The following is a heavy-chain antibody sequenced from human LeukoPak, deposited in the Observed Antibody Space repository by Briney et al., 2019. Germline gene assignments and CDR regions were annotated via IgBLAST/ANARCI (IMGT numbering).Heavy chain of an antibody. Sequence: SETLSLTCAVYGGSFSGYYWSWIRQPPGKGLEWIGEINHSGSTNCNPSLKSRVPISVDTSKNQFSLKLSSVTAADTAVYYCARGRCSGGSCYFRSEAFDYWGQGTLVTVSS. CDR3: ARGRCSGGSCYFRSEAFDY. CDR1: GGSFSGYY. V-gene: IGHV4-34*01. D-gene: IGHD2-15*01. CDR2: INHSGST. J-gene: IGHJ4*02.